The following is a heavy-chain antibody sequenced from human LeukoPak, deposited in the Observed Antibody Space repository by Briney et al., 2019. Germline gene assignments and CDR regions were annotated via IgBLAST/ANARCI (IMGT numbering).Heavy chain of an antibody. V-gene: IGHV4-59*11. Sequence: SETLSLTCTGSGGSISSHYWSWIRQPLGEGLEWIGYIHYSGSTYYNPAIKRRITISVDTSKNQFSLKLSSVTAADTAVYYCARTDSSGYSLSRDAFDIWGQGTMVTVSS. J-gene: IGHJ3*02. CDR1: GGSISSHY. CDR3: ARTDSSGYSLSRDAFDI. D-gene: IGHD3-22*01. CDR2: IHYSGST.